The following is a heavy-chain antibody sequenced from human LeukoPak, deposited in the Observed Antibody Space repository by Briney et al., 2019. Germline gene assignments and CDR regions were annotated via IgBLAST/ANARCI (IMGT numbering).Heavy chain of an antibody. D-gene: IGHD1-1*01. CDR3: VREIDNGNWFDP. V-gene: IGHV3-7*01. J-gene: IGHJ5*02. CDR2: IRPDGSAK. Sequence: RSGGSLRLSCAASGFTFSSYSMNWVRQAPGKGLEWVANIRPDGSAKYYMNSVKGRFTISRDNSKNTLYLQMNSLRVEDTAVYYCVREIDNGNWFDPWGQGTLVTVSS. CDR1: GFTFSSYS.